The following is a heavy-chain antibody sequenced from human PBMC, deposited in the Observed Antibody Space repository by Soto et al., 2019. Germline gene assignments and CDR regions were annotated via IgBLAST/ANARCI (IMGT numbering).Heavy chain of an antibody. CDR2: IWYDGSNK. J-gene: IGHJ4*02. D-gene: IGHD1-26*01. Sequence: GGSLRLSCAASGFTFSSYGMHWVRQAPGKGLEWVAVIWYDGSNKYYAASVKGRFTISRDNSKNTLYLQMTSLRAEDTAVYFCARDAIVGANTLSYWGQGTLVTVSS. CDR1: GFTFSSYG. V-gene: IGHV3-33*01. CDR3: ARDAIVGANTLSY.